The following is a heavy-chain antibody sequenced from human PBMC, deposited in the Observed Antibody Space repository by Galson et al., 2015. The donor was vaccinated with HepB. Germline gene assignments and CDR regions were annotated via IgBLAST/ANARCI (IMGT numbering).Heavy chain of an antibody. CDR1: GFTFSSYA. J-gene: IGHJ3*02. V-gene: IGHV3-30-3*01. Sequence: SLRLSCAASGFTFSSYAMHWVRQAPGKGLEWVAVISYDGSNKYYADSVKGRFTISRDNSKNTLYLQMDSLRAEDTAVYYCAREKDSDCYAFDIWGQGTMVTVSS. CDR3: AREKDSDCYAFDI. CDR2: ISYDGSNK. D-gene: IGHD2-21*02.